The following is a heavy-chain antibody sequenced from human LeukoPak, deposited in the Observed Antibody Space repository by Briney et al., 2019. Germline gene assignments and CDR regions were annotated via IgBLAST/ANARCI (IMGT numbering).Heavy chain of an antibody. J-gene: IGHJ6*03. Sequence: SETLSLTCTVSGGSISSYYWSWIRQPAGKGLEWIGRIYTSGSTNYNPSLKSRVTMSVDTSKNQFSLKLSSVTAADTAVYYCARGGEYSGFDCMDVWGKGTTVTISS. CDR3: ARGGEYSGFDCMDV. V-gene: IGHV4-4*07. D-gene: IGHD5-12*01. CDR1: GGSISSYY. CDR2: IYTSGST.